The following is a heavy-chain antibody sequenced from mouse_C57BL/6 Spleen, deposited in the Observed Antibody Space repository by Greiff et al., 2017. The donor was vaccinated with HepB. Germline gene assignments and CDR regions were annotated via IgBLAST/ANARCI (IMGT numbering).Heavy chain of an antibody. CDR2: INYDGSST. CDR3: ARDEGLRGYYAIDY. Sequence: EVKLVESEGGLVQPGSSMKLSCTASGFTFSDYYMAWVRQVPEKGLEWVANINYDGSSTYYLDYLKSRFIISRDNAKNILYLQMSSLKSEDTATYYCARDEGLRGYYAIDYWGQGTSVTVSS. V-gene: IGHV5-16*01. D-gene: IGHD2-4*01. J-gene: IGHJ4*01. CDR1: GFTFSDYY.